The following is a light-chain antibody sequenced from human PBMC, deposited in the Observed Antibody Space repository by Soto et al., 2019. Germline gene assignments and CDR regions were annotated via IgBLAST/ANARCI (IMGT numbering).Light chain of an antibody. V-gene: IGKV3-20*01. CDR1: QSVSTN. Sequence: EIVLTQSPATMSVSPGERATLSCRASQSVSTNLAWYQQKPGQAPRLLIYDASVRATGISDRFSGSGSGTDFTLTIGRLEPEDFAVYYCQQHDNSPLTFGGGTKVDIK. CDR2: DAS. J-gene: IGKJ4*01. CDR3: QQHDNSPLT.